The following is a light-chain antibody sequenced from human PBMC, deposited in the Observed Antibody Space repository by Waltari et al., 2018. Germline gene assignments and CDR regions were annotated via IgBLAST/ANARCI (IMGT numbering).Light chain of an antibody. Sequence: IKRIQSPSSLSASVGGRMTITCRASQSISSYLNWYQQKPEKAPRLLIYAASSLQSGVPARFSGSGSGTDFTLTISSLEPEDFAAYYCQQNYSIPYTFGQGTKLEIK. J-gene: IGKJ2*01. V-gene: IGKV1-39*01. CDR1: QSISSY. CDR3: QQNYSIPYT. CDR2: AAS.